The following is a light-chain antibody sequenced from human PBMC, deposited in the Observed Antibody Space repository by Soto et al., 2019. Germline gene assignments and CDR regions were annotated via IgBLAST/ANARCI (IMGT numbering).Light chain of an antibody. V-gene: IGKV3-15*01. CDR1: QSVDGN. Sequence: EILMTQSPTTLSVSRVETATLSCRAGQSVDGNLAWYQQKPGQAPRLLIYGASTRATGISARLSGSGSGTEFTLPISSLQSEDFGVYYCQQYNTWWTFGQGTKVDIK. J-gene: IGKJ1*01. CDR2: GAS. CDR3: QQYNTWWT.